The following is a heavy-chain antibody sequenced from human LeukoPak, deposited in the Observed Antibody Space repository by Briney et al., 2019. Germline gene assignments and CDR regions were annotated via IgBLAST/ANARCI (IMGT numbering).Heavy chain of an antibody. CDR2: IYTSGST. J-gene: IGHJ3*02. Sequence: PSETLSLTCTVSGYSISSGYYWAWIRQPPGKGLEWIGRIYTSGSTNYNPSLKSRVTISVDTSKNQFSLKLSSVTAADTAVYYCARASRGYDFPFDIWGQGTMVTVSS. CDR3: ARASRGYDFPFDI. D-gene: IGHD3-3*01. CDR1: GYSISSGYY. V-gene: IGHV4-38-2*02.